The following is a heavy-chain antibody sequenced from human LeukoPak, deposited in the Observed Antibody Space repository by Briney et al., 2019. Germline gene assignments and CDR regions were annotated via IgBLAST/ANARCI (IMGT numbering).Heavy chain of an antibody. Sequence: SETLSLTCTVSGGSISSYYWSWIRQPPGKGLEWIGYIYYSGSTNYNPSLKSRVTISVDTSKNQFSLKLGSVTAADTAVYYCARASGGSYYPVDYWGQGTLVTVSS. D-gene: IGHD1-26*01. CDR2: IYYSGST. V-gene: IGHV4-59*01. CDR3: ARASGGSYYPVDY. CDR1: GGSISSYY. J-gene: IGHJ4*02.